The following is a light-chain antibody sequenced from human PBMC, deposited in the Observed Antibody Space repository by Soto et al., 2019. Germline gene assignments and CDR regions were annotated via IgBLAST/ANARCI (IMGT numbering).Light chain of an antibody. V-gene: IGLV2-14*01. CDR3: NSFTSVNTWV. Sequence: QSALTQPASVSGSPGQSITISCTGTSSDVGGYNYVAWYQQHPGKSHKLLIYEVINRPSGVSNRFSGSKSGNTASLTISGLQAEDEDDYYCNSFTSVNTWVFGGGTQLTVL. CDR2: EVI. CDR1: SSDVGGYNY. J-gene: IGLJ3*02.